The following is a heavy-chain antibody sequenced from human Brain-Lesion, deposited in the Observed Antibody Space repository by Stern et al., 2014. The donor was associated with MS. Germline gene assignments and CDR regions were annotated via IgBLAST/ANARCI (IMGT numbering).Heavy chain of an antibody. D-gene: IGHD1-26*01. V-gene: IGHV1-24*01. CDR2: FDPEDGET. Sequence: QVQLEESGAEVKKPGASVKVSCKVSGYTLTELSMHWVRQAPRKGLEWMGGFDPEDGETIYAQKFQGRVTMTEDTSTDTAYMELSSLRSEDTAVYYCATLSPGAGGNYYRHFDYWGHGTLVTVSS. J-gene: IGHJ4*01. CDR1: GYTLTELS. CDR3: ATLSPGAGGNYYRHFDY.